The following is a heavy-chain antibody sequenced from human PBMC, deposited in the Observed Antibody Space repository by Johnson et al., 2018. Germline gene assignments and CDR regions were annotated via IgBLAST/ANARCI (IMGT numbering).Heavy chain of an antibody. J-gene: IGHJ6*02. V-gene: IGHV3-33*01. Sequence: QVQLVQSGGGVVQPGKSLRLSCAASGFNSSNYGLHWVRQAPGKGLEWVAVIWYDGTNEYYEGSVKGRFTISRDNSKNTLYLQMHSLRAEDTAVYYCAREPRSTVVYYVMDVWGQGTTVTVSS. CDR3: AREPRSTVVYYVMDV. D-gene: IGHD4-11*01. CDR1: GFNSSNYG. CDR2: IWYDGTNE.